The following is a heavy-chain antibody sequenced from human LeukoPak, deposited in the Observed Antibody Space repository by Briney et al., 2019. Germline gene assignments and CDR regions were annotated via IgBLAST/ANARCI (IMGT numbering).Heavy chain of an antibody. CDR1: GFTFSDYW. J-gene: IGHJ3*02. V-gene: IGHV3-74*01. CDR3: ATNTYADYMSVDI. D-gene: IGHD2-2*01. CDR2: IKSDGNSI. Sequence: AGGSLSLSCVTSGFTFSDYWMHWVRQAPGKGLVWVSRIKSDGNSIRYGDTVKGRITNSRDNAKRTLYLQMNSLRAEDTAVYYCATNTYADYMSVDIWGQGTMVTVSS.